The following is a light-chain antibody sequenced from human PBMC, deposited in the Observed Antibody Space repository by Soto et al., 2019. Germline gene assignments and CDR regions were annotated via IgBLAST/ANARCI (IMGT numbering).Light chain of an antibody. CDR1: QSVSRY. J-gene: IGKJ5*01. CDR3: LQRSNWPIT. V-gene: IGKV3-11*01. Sequence: ETVMTQSPATLSVSPGERATLSCMASQSVSRYLAWYQQKPGQAPRLLIYDASSRATGIPARFSGSGSGTDFTLTITSLEPEDFAVYYCLQRSNWPITFGQGTRLEIK. CDR2: DAS.